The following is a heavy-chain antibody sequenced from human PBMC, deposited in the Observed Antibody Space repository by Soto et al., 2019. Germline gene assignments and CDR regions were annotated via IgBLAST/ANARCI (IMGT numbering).Heavy chain of an antibody. J-gene: IGHJ4*02. CDR2: ISGSGGST. CDR3: ATEGGYCSSTSCYGRVYY. Sequence: EVQLLESGGGLVQPGGSLRLSCAASGFTFSSYAMSWVRQAPGKGLEWVSAISGSGGSTYYADSVKGRFTISRDNSKNTLDLQMNSLRAEDTAVYYCATEGGYCSSTSCYGRVYYWGQGTLVTVSS. D-gene: IGHD2-2*03. CDR1: GFTFSSYA. V-gene: IGHV3-23*01.